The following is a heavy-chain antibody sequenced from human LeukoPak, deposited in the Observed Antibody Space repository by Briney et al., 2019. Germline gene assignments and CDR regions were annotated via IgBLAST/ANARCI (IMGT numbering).Heavy chain of an antibody. CDR3: GRGLAAAGSFDN. Sequence: SETLSLTCAVYGGSFSGYYWSWIRQPPGKGLEWIGEINHSGSTNYNPSLKSRVTISVDTSKNHISLKLRSLTAADTAIYYCGRGLAAAGSFDNWGQGTLVTVSS. CDR1: GGSFSGYY. V-gene: IGHV4-34*01. D-gene: IGHD6-13*01. J-gene: IGHJ4*02. CDR2: INHSGST.